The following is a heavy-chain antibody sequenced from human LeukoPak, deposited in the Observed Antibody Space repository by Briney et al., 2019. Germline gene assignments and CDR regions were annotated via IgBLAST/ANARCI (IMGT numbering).Heavy chain of an antibody. CDR1: GGSISSYY. V-gene: IGHV4-59*01. CDR3: ARTTEAHSWRTRYYDYYMDV. J-gene: IGHJ6*03. D-gene: IGHD6-13*01. CDR2: IYYSGST. Sequence: SETLSLTCTVYGGSISSYYWSWLRQPPGKGLEWIGYIYYSGSTNYNPSLKSRVTISVDTSKNQFSLKLSSVTAADTAVYYCARTTEAHSWRTRYYDYYMDVWGKGTTVTVSS.